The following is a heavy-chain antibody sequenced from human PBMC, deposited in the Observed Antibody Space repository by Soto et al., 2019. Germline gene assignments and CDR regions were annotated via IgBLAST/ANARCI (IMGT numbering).Heavy chain of an antibody. CDR1: GFTFSNAW. V-gene: IGHV3-15*07. J-gene: IGHJ6*02. CDR2: IKSKTDGGTT. Sequence: GGSLRLSCAASGFTFSNAWMNWVRQAPGKGLEWVGRIKSKTDGGTTDYAAPVKGRVTISRDDSKNTLYLQTNSLKTADTAVYYCTIGTTVTTVSSYYYSGMDVWGQGTTVTVSS. CDR3: TIGTTVTTVSSYYYSGMDV. D-gene: IGHD4-17*01.